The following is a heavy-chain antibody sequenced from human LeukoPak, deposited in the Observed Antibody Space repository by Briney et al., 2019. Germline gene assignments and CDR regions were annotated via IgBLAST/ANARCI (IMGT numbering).Heavy chain of an antibody. D-gene: IGHD3-22*01. V-gene: IGHV4-34*01. CDR3: ARLAPVVRYYDSSGSFDY. CDR1: GGSFSGYY. J-gene: IGHJ4*02. CDR2: INHSGST. Sequence: SETLSLTCAVYGGSFSGYYWSWIRQPPGKGLEWIGEINHSGSTNYNPSLKSRVTISVDTSKNQFSLKLSSVTAADTAVYYCARLAPVVRYYDSSGSFDYWGQGTLVTVSS.